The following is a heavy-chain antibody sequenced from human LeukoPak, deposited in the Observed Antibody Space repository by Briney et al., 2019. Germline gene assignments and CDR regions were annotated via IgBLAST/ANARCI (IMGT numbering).Heavy chain of an antibody. CDR1: GGSINSGSYY. Sequence: SQTLSLTCIVSGGSINSGSYYWSWIRQPPGKGLEWIGYIKSSGSSNYNPSLKSRVTISMDTSKNQFSLRLNSVTAADTAVYYCARDGTVATNWFDPWGQGTLVTVSS. J-gene: IGHJ5*02. CDR3: ARDGTVATNWFDP. CDR2: IKSSGSS. D-gene: IGHD5-12*01. V-gene: IGHV4-61*01.